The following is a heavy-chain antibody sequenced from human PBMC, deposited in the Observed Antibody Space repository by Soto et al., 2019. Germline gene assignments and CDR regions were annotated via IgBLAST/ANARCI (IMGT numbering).Heavy chain of an antibody. CDR1: GGTFGSDA. CDR2: IIPIFGTT. D-gene: IGHD3-22*01. V-gene: IGHV1-69*06. J-gene: IGHJ5*02. CDR3: ARDRTDSGYSTNWLDP. Sequence: SVKVSCKASGGTFGSDAITWVRQAPGQGLEWVGRIIPIFGTTNYAQNLQGRVTISADKSTLTSYMELHSLTSDDTALYYCARDRTDSGYSTNWLDPCGQGTYLTVS.